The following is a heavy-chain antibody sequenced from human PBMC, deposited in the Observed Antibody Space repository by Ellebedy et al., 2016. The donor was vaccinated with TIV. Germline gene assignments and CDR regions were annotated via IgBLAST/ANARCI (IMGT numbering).Heavy chain of an antibody. Sequence: SETLSLTCTVSGGSISTYYWSWIRQPPGKGLEWIGYIYYSGGTNSNPSLKSRITISVDSSKNQFSLKLSSVTAADTAVYYCARVVGHDAFDIWGQGTMVTVSS. V-gene: IGHV4-59*08. J-gene: IGHJ3*02. CDR2: IYYSGGT. CDR1: GGSISTYY. CDR3: ARVVGHDAFDI. D-gene: IGHD2-21*01.